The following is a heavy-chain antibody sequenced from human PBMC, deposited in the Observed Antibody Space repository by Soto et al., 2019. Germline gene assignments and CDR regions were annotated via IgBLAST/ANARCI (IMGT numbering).Heavy chain of an antibody. V-gene: IGHV3-21*01. CDR2: IGSSSSYI. CDR1: GFTFSSDS. D-gene: IGHD3-9*01. CDR3: VIYDIWTGSLDP. Sequence: EVQLVESGGGLVKPGGSLRLSCAASGFTFSSDSMNWVRQAPGKGLDWVSSIGSSSSYIYYADSVKGRFTISRDNAKNSLYLQMNSLRAEDTAVYYCVIYDIWTGSLDPWCQGTLVTVSS. J-gene: IGHJ5*02.